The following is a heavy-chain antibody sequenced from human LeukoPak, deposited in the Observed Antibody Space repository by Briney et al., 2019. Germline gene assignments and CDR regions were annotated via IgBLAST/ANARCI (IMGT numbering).Heavy chain of an antibody. D-gene: IGHD6-13*01. J-gene: IGHJ6*02. CDR2: IYLSGVT. Sequence: SETLSLTCTVSGGSISSYYWSWIRQPAGEGLQWIGRIYLSGVTSYSPSLKSRVTMSVDTSKNEVYLKLTSVTAADTAVYYCAREMDRFRDGTYYHQGLDVWGQGTTVTVSS. V-gene: IGHV4-4*07. CDR3: AREMDRFRDGTYYHQGLDV. CDR1: GGSISSYY.